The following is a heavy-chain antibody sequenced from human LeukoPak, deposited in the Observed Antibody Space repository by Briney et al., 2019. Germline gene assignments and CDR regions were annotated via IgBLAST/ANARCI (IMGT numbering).Heavy chain of an antibody. CDR1: GFTFSSYA. Sequence: PGGSLGLSCAASGFTFSSYAMSWVRQAPGKGLEWVSAISGSGGSTYYADSVKGRFTISRDNSKNTLYLQMNSLRAEDTAVYYCAKESADGIVVVPAATFDYWGQGTLVTVSS. V-gene: IGHV3-23*01. D-gene: IGHD2-2*01. CDR2: ISGSGGST. J-gene: IGHJ4*02. CDR3: AKESADGIVVVPAATFDY.